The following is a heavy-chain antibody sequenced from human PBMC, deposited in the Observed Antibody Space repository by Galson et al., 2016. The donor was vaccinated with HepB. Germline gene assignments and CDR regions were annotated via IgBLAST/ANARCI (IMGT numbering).Heavy chain of an antibody. CDR1: GGTFSSYS. CDR3: ARDAVGATLAY. V-gene: IGHV1-69*13. D-gene: IGHD1-26*01. J-gene: IGHJ4*02. CDR2: IIPILGTA. Sequence: SVKVSCKASGGTFSSYSISWVRQAPGQGLEWMGGIIPILGTADYAQKFQGSVTITADESTDTAYMELGSLTSEDTAVYFWARDAVGATLAYWGQGTLVTVSS.